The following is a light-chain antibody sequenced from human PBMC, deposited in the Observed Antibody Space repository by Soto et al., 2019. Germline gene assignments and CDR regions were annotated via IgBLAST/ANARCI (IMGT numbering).Light chain of an antibody. J-gene: IGLJ1*01. Sequence: QSVLTQRPSASGTPGQRVTISCSGSSSNIGSNTVNWYQQLPGTAPKLLIYSNNQRPSGVPDRFSGSKSGTSASLAISGLQSEDEAEYYCAAWDDSLNGSYVFGTGTKLTVL. CDR2: SNN. CDR1: SSNIGSNT. CDR3: AAWDDSLNGSYV. V-gene: IGLV1-44*01.